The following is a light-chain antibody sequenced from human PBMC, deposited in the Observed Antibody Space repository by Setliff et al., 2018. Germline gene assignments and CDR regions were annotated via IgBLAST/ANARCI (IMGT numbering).Light chain of an antibody. CDR1: TSGFS. Sequence: QSALTQPPSVSGAPGQTVSISCTGSTSGFSVHWYQQLPGVAPKLTIWTNNIRSSGVPDRFSGSKSGTSASLVITGLQPEDEADYYCQSYAGGLGGDVFGGGTKVTVL. J-gene: IGLJ1*01. CDR2: TNN. CDR3: QSYAGGLGGDV. V-gene: IGLV1-40*01.